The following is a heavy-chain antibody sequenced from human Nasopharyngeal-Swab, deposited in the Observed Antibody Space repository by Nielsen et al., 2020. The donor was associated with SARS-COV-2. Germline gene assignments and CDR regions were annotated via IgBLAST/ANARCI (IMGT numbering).Heavy chain of an antibody. CDR1: GFTFSSYA. Sequence: GESLKISCAASGFTFSSYAMHRVRQAPGKGLEWVAVISYDGSNKYYADSVKGRFTISRDNSKNTLYLQMNSLRAEDTAVYYCARVLGDYGDSWGQGTLVTVSS. J-gene: IGHJ4*02. V-gene: IGHV3-30-3*01. CDR2: ISYDGSNK. D-gene: IGHD1-26*01. CDR3: ARVLGDYGDS.